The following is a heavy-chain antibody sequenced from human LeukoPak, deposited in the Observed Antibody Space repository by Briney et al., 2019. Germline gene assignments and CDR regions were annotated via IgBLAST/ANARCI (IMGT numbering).Heavy chain of an antibody. Sequence: GGSLRLSCATSGFTLSSFYMHWVRQRPGKGLVWVSRISDGTDTKYADSAKGRFTISRDNTKNTVYLQMNNLGAEDTAVYYCARGAWGYSVHFDNWGHGALVTVSS. CDR1: GFTLSSFY. CDR2: ISDGTDT. D-gene: IGHD3-16*01. CDR3: ARGAWGYSVHFDN. J-gene: IGHJ4*01. V-gene: IGHV3-74*03.